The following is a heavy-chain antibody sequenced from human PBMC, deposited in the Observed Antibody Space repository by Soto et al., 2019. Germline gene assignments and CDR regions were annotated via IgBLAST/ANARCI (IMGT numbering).Heavy chain of an antibody. CDR3: ARDLGYGDYKDAFDI. Sequence: SVKVSCKASGGTFSSYAISWVRQAPGQGLEWMGGIIPIFGTANYAQKLQGRVTMTADTSTSTAYMELRSLRSDDTAVYYCARDLGYGDYKDAFDIWGQGTMVTVSS. V-gene: IGHV1-69*06. CDR1: GGTFSSYA. D-gene: IGHD4-17*01. J-gene: IGHJ3*02. CDR2: IIPIFGTA.